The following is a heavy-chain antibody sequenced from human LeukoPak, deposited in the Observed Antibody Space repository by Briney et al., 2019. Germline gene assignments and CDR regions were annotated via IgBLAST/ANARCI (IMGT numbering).Heavy chain of an antibody. CDR1: GFTFSNYW. J-gene: IGHJ4*02. D-gene: IGHD3-22*01. Sequence: GGSLRLSCAASGFTFSNYWMHWVRQAPGKGLVWVSRINSDESTTTYADSAKGRFTIPRDNSKNTLYVQVNSLGTEDTAAYYCAKGSYYDSSGSFYFDYWGQGTLVTVSS. CDR2: INSDESTT. CDR3: AKGSYYDSSGSFYFDY. V-gene: IGHV3-74*01.